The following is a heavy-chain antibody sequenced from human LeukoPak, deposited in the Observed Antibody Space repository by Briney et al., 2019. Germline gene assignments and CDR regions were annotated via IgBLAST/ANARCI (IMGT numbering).Heavy chain of an antibody. J-gene: IGHJ4*02. CDR1: GYTFNSHG. D-gene: IGHD3-16*01. Sequence: GASVKVSCKASGYTFNSHGISWIRQAPGRGPAWMGWISGDYGYTKYAQKFQGRVTMTTDTSTDTSYMELRSLRSDDTAVYYCARNKTTGGGGFDYWGQGTLITVSS. CDR2: ISGDYGYT. CDR3: ARNKTTGGGGFDY. V-gene: IGHV1-18*04.